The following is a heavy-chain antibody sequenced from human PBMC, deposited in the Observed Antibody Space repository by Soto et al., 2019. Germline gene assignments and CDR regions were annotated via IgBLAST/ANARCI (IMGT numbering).Heavy chain of an antibody. J-gene: IGHJ6*02. Sequence: QVQLVESGGGVVQPGRSLRLSCAASGFTFNNYGMHWVRQAPGKGLEWVAVIWNDGNGYYYANSVKGRFIISRDNSKNTLYLQMSSLRVEDTGIYYCASRQISPPTRGAASARGGMDVWGQGTTVTVSS. CDR1: GFTFNNYG. CDR3: ASRQISPPTRGAASARGGMDV. CDR2: IWNDGNGY. D-gene: IGHD6-13*01. V-gene: IGHV3-33*01.